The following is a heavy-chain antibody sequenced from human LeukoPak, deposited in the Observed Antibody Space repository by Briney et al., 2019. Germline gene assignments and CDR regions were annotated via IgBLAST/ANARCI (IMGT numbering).Heavy chain of an antibody. J-gene: IGHJ4*02. CDR3: ANRPDYYDSSGRTPDY. D-gene: IGHD3-22*01. Sequence: PGGSLRLSCAASGFTFSTYAMSWVRQAPGKGLEWVSAISGSGGSTYYADSVKGRFTISRDNSKNTLYLQMNSLRAEDTAVYYCANRPDYYDSSGRTPDYWGQGTLVTVSS. CDR1: GFTFSTYA. CDR2: ISGSGGST. V-gene: IGHV3-23*01.